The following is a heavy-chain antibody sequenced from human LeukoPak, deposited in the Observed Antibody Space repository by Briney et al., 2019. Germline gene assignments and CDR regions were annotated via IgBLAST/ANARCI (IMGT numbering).Heavy chain of an antibody. J-gene: IGHJ4*02. CDR2: IYSGGAT. D-gene: IGHD3-9*01. V-gene: IGHV3-66*04. CDR3: ARLHYDVLTGPFDY. Sequence: IYSGGATFYADSVKGRFTISRENSKNTLWLQINSLRAEDTAVYYCARLHYDVLTGPFDYWGQGTLVTVSS.